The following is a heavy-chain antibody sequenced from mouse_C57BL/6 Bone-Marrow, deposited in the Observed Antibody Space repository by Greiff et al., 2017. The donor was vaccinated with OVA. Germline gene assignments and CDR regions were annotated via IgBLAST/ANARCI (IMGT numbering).Heavy chain of an antibody. CDR1: GFTFSDYY. Sequence: EVKLVESEGGLVQPGSSMKLSCPASGFTFSDYYMAWVRQVPEKGLEWVANINYDGSSTYYLDSLKSRFIISRDNAKNILYLQMSSLKSEDTATYYCARGEGFAYWGQGTLVTVSA. J-gene: IGHJ3*01. CDR2: INYDGSST. V-gene: IGHV5-16*01. CDR3: ARGEGFAY.